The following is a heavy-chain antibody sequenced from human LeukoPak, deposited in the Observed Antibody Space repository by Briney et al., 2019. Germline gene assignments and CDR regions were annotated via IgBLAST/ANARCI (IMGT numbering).Heavy chain of an antibody. J-gene: IGHJ4*02. V-gene: IGHV4-31*03. D-gene: IGHD3-10*01. CDR3: AREYSGSYSRYFDY. CDR1: GGSISSGGYY. Sequence: PSQTLSLTCTVSGGSISSGGYYWSWIRQHPGKGLEWIGYIYYSGSTYYNPSLKSRVTISVDTSKNQFSLKLSSVTAADTGVYYCAREYSGSYSRYFDYWGQGTLVTVSS. CDR2: IYYSGST.